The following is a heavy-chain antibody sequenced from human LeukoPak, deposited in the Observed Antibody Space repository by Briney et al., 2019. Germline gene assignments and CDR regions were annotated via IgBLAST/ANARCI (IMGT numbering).Heavy chain of an antibody. J-gene: IGHJ4*02. D-gene: IGHD5-12*01. CDR2: ISYDGSNK. CDR1: GFTFSSYG. CDR3: AKEMKPWMHFDY. V-gene: IGHV3-30*18. Sequence: PGRSLRLSCAASGFTFSSYGMHWVRQAPGKGLEWVAVISYDGSNKYYAASVKDRFTISRGNSKNTLYLQMNSLRAEDTAVYYCAKEMKPWMHFDYWGQGTLVTVSS.